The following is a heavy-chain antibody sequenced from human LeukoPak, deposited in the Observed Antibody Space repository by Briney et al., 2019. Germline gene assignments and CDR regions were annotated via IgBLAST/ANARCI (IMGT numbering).Heavy chain of an antibody. CDR3: SREFTPRILDY. CDR1: LGSLSSYF. D-gene: IGHD2/OR15-2a*01. Sequence: SETLSLTCMEPLGSLSSYFASWIWQPAGKGLELIGRISTSGSTNYNPSLNSRVTISVDSSNNQFSLKLSPVTAADTAVYYCSREFTPRILDYWGQGTLVTVSS. V-gene: IGHV4-4*07. J-gene: IGHJ4*02. CDR2: ISTSGST.